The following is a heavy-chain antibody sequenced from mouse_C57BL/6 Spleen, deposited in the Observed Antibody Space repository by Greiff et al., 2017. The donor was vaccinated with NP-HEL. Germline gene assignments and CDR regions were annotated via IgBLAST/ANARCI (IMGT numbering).Heavy chain of an antibody. V-gene: IGHV1-64*01. CDR3: ARRSHYAYFDY. CDR1: GYTFTSYW. J-gene: IGHJ2*01. Sequence: QVQLQQPGAELVKPGASVKLSCKASGYTFTSYWMHWVKQRPGQGLEWIGMIHPNSGSTNYNEKFKSKATLTVDKSSSTAYMQLSSLTSEDSAVYYCARRSHYAYFDYWGQGTTLTVSS. CDR2: IHPNSGST. D-gene: IGHD1-2*01.